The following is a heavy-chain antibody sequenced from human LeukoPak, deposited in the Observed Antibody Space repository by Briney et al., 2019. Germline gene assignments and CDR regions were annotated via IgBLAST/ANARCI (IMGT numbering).Heavy chain of an antibody. D-gene: IGHD2-2*01. Sequence: SVKVSCKASGGTFSSYALSWVRQAPGQGLEWMGGIIPIFGTANYAQKFQGRVTITADESTSTAYMELSSLRSEDTAVYYCAAVVPAVMGYFDYWGREHWSPSPQ. V-gene: IGHV1-69*13. CDR3: AAVVPAVMGYFDY. CDR2: IIPIFGTA. J-gene: IGHJ4*02. CDR1: GGTFSSYA.